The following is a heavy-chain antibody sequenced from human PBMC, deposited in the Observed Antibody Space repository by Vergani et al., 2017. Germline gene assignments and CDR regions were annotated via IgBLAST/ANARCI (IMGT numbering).Heavy chain of an antibody. Sequence: EVQLLESGGDLVQPGGSLRLSCAASGFTFNHYAMNWVRQAPGKGLEWVSGISGSGGSTYYAGSLKGRFTISGDSSKNTLYLQMNSLSAGDTAVYYCAKANPRNSGYDYLYYYHAMDVWGQGTTVTVSS. CDR3: AKANPRNSGYDYLYYYHAMDV. J-gene: IGHJ6*02. CDR2: ISGSGGST. V-gene: IGHV3-23*01. D-gene: IGHD5-12*01. CDR1: GFTFNHYA.